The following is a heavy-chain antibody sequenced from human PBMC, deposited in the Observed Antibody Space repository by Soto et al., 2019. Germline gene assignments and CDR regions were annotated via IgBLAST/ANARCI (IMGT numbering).Heavy chain of an antibody. J-gene: IGHJ2*01. Sequence: EVQLVESGGGLVQPGGSLRLSCAAFGFTFSTYYMSWVRQAPGKGLEWVANINTDGSEKYYVGSVKGRFTISRDNAKNSVYLQMNSLRVEDTAVYYCASFGGAWYSDLWGRGTLVTLSS. CDR2: INTDGSEK. CDR3: ASFGGAWYSDL. CDR1: GFTFSTYY. V-gene: IGHV3-7*01. D-gene: IGHD3-10*01.